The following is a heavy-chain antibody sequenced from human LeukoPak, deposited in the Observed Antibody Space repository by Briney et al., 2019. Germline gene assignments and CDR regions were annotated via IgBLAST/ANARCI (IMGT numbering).Heavy chain of an antibody. V-gene: IGHV3-11*01. CDR3: VRVGGHSVPTRETASRYMDV. CDR2: ISRSGTMI. D-gene: IGHD5/OR15-5a*01. CDR1: GTTFSGYY. Sequence: GGSLRLSCAASGTTFSGYYMSWIRRAPGKGLEWVSYISRSGTMIYYADSVKGRFTISRDNAKNSTYLQMNSLRGDDTAVYYCVRVGGHSVPTRETASRYMDVWGKGTSVTVSS. J-gene: IGHJ6*03.